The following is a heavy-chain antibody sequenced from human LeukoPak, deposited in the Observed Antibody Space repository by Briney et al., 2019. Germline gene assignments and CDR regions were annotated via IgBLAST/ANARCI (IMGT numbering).Heavy chain of an antibody. CDR1: GYTFTGYY. D-gene: IGHD5-12*01. V-gene: IGHV1-2*02. CDR3: ARSGVATIRNAFDS. Sequence: ASVKVSCKASGYTFTGYYMHWVRQAPGQGLEWMGWINPNSGGTNYAQKFQGRVTMTRDTSISTAYMELSRLRSDVTAVYYCARSGVATIRNAFDSWGQGTMVTVSA. CDR2: INPNSGGT. J-gene: IGHJ3*02.